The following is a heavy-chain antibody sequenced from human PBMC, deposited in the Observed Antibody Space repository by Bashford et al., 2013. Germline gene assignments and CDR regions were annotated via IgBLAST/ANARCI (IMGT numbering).Heavy chain of an antibody. V-gene: IGHV4-39*01. CDR3: ARRASYCSGSTCFTSLYYLDY. J-gene: IGHJ4*02. Sequence: SETLSLTCTVTGDSVSTTIHYWDWIRQTPGKGLEWLGNIYYSGTTNYNPSLQSRVTISIDTSKNQFSLKLSSVTAADTAVYFCARRASYCSGSTCFTSLYYLDYWGQGSLVTVSS. CDR2: IYYSGTT. D-gene: IGHD2-15*01. CDR1: GDSVSTTIHY.